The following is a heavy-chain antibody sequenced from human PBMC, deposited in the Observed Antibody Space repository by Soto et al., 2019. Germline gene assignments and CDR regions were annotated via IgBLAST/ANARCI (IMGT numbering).Heavy chain of an antibody. CDR3: AGDLVAVAGTGIN. V-gene: IGHV3-21*01. D-gene: IGHD6-19*01. CDR1: GFTFSSYS. Sequence: EVQLVESGGGLVKPGGSLRLSCAASGFTFSSYSMNWVRQAPGKGLEWVSTIGSISSYIYYADSVKGRFTITRDNSKNPLYLQMNGLRAEDTSVYYCAGDLVAVAGTGINWGQGTLVTVSS. J-gene: IGHJ4*02. CDR2: IGSISSYI.